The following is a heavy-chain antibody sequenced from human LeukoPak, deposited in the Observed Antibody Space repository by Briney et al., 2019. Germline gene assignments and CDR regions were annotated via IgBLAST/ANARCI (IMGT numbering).Heavy chain of an antibody. CDR2: IKNKAEGYTP. Sequence: QPGGSLRLSCVASGFTFSDHYMDWVRQAPGKGLEWVGRIKNKAEGYTPEYAASAKGRFTISRDESKNSLYLQMNSLKTEDTAVYYCARAERLGPFDYWGQGTLVTVSS. D-gene: IGHD1-14*01. CDR3: ARAERLGPFDY. CDR1: GFTFSDHY. J-gene: IGHJ4*02. V-gene: IGHV3-72*01.